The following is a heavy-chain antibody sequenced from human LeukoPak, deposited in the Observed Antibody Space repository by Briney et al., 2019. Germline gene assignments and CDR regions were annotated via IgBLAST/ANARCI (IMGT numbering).Heavy chain of an antibody. CDR3: ASLRRGYSYGYFDY. Sequence: TSETLSLTCTVSGGSISSYYWSWIRQPPGKGLEWIGYIYYSGSTNYNPSLKSRVTISVDTSKNQFSLKLSSVTAADTAVYYCASLRRGYSYGYFDYWGQGTLVTVSS. CDR2: IYYSGST. V-gene: IGHV4-59*01. CDR1: GGSISSYY. D-gene: IGHD5-18*01. J-gene: IGHJ4*02.